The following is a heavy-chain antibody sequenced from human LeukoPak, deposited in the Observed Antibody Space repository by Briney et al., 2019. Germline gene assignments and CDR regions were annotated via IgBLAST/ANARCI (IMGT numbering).Heavy chain of an antibody. D-gene: IGHD5-24*01. CDR1: GDSVSSKSV. CDR3: ARGDQDFDF. V-gene: IGHV6-1*01. CDR2: VYYGSKWSK. Sequence: SQTLSLTCGISGDSVSSKSVWNWIRQSPSRGLEWLGRVYYGSKWSKNYAVSVKSRITINPDTSTNQFSLQLSSVTAEDTAVYYCARGDQDFDFWGQGTLVTVSS. J-gene: IGHJ4*02.